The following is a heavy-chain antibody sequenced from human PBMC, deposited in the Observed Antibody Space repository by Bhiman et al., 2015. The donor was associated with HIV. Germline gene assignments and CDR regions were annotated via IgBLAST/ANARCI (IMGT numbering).Heavy chain of an antibody. Sequence: EVQLVESGGGLVQPGGSLRLSCAASGFNFSTYEMNWVRQAPGKGLEWVSGINWNGGSTGHADSVKGRCTISRDNGKNSLYLQVTSLRAEDTALYYCARRDSGSLSFDIWGQGTMVTVSS. CDR1: GFNFSTYE. V-gene: IGHV3-20*04. CDR3: ARRDSGSLSFDI. CDR2: INWNGGST. J-gene: IGHJ3*02. D-gene: IGHD1-26*01.